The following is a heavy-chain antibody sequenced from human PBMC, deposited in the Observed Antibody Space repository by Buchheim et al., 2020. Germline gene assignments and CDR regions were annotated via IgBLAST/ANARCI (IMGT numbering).Heavy chain of an antibody. CDR2: ISGSGGST. D-gene: IGHD3-10*01. J-gene: IGHJ4*02. V-gene: IGHV3-23*01. CDR3: AKVYYGSGSYYKTPFDY. CDR1: GFTFSSYA. Sequence: EVQLLESGGGLVQPGGSLRLSCAASGFTFSSYAMSWVRQAPGKGLEWVSAISGSGGSTYYADSVKGGFTISRDNSKNTQYLQMNSLRAEDTAVYYCAKVYYGSGSYYKTPFDYWGQGTL.